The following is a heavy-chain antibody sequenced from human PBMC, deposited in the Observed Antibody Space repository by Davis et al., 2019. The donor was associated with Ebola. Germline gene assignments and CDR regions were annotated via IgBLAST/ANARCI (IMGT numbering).Heavy chain of an antibody. D-gene: IGHD4-17*01. V-gene: IGHV3-72*01. CDR3: ARGETTVTPYLDY. CDR1: GFTFSDHY. J-gene: IGHJ4*02. Sequence: PGGSLRLSCAASGFTFSDHYMEWVRQAPGKGLEWVGRSRNKANSYTTEHAAFVKGRFTISRDDSKNSLYLQMNSLETEDTAVYYCARGETTVTPYLDYWGQGTLVTVSS. CDR2: SRNKANSYTT.